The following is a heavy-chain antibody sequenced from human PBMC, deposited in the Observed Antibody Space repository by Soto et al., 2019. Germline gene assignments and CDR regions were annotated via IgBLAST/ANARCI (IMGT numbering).Heavy chain of an antibody. CDR3: ATYDVGTIIQDY. Sequence: SETLSLTCAIYGGSFSSHCRSWVRQPPGKGLEWTGEICPGGGPNYNPSLKSRATVSADTSKNQFSLELNSLTAADTAVYYCATYDVGTIIQDYWGQGTLVTVSS. CDR2: ICPGGGP. J-gene: IGHJ4*02. D-gene: IGHD2-21*02. CDR1: GGSFSSHC. V-gene: IGHV4-34*01.